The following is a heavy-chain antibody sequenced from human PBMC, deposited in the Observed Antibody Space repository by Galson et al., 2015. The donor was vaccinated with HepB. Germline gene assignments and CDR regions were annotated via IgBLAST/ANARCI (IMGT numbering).Heavy chain of an antibody. D-gene: IGHD3-9*01. J-gene: IGHJ5*02. CDR1: GYTFTSYY. CDR2: INPSGGST. CDR3: ARGGEEILTGYYSNWFDP. V-gene: IGHV1-46*01. Sequence: SVKVSCKASGYTFTSYYMHWVRQAPGQGLEWMGIINPSGGSTSYAQKFQGRVTMTRDTSTSTVYMELSSLRSEDTAVYYCARGGEEILTGYYSNWFDPWGQGTLVTVSS.